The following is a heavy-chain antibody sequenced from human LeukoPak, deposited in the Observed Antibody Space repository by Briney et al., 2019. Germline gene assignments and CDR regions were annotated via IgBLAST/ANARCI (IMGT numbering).Heavy chain of an antibody. J-gene: IGHJ4*02. CDR1: GFTFSTYG. D-gene: IGHD3-10*01. V-gene: IGHV3-30*02. Sequence: GGSLRLSCAASGFTFSTYGMLWVRQAPGQGPEWVALIRYDGSNKYYADSVKGRFTISRDNSKNILYLQMNSLRAEDTAEYYCARDLGYYGSGIFYYFDYWGQGTLVTVSS. CDR3: ARDLGYYGSGIFYYFDY. CDR2: IRYDGSNK.